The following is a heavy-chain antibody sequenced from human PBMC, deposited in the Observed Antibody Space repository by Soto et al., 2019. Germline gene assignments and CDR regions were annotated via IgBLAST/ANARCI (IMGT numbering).Heavy chain of an antibody. CDR2: IYYSGST. CDR1: GGSISSYY. J-gene: IGHJ6*02. CDR3: ARGGDYYYGMDV. D-gene: IGHD3-16*01. Sequence: SVTLSLTCTVSGGSISSYYWSLIRQPPGKGLEWIGYIYYSGSTNYNPSLKSRVTISVDTSKNQFSLKLSSVTAADTAVYYCARGGDYYYGMDVWGQGTTVTVSS. V-gene: IGHV4-59*01.